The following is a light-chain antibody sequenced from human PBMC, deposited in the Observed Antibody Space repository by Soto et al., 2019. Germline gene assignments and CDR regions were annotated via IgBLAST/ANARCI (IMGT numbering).Light chain of an antibody. V-gene: IGKV3-15*01. Sequence: EIVMTQSPATLSVSPGERATLSCRASQSVSSNLAWYQQKPGQAPRLLIYAASSRPTGIPARFSGSGSGTEFTFTISSLQSEDFAVYYCQQYNNWPPWTFGQGTKVEIK. J-gene: IGKJ1*01. CDR3: QQYNNWPPWT. CDR2: AAS. CDR1: QSVSSN.